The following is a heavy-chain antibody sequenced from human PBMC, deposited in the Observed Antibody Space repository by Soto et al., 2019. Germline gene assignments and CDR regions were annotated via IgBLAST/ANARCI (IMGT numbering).Heavy chain of an antibody. CDR2: ISSSGSTI. CDR3: ARAIVVVPAARGDYDAFDI. V-gene: IGHV3-48*03. D-gene: IGHD2-2*01. Sequence: GGSLRLSCVASGFTFSSYEMNWVRQAPGKGLEWVSYISSSGSTIYYADSVKGRFTISRDNAKNSLYLQMNSLRAEDTAVYYCARAIVVVPAARGDYDAFDIWGQGTMVTVSS. CDR1: GFTFSSYE. J-gene: IGHJ3*02.